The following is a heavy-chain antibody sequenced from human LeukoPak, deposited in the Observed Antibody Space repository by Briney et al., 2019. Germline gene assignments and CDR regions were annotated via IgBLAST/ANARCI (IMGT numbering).Heavy chain of an antibody. CDR3: AREPVDTAMVTLYYGMDV. Sequence: GASVKVSCKASGYTFTSYYMHWVRQAPGQGLEWMGIINPSGGSTSYAQKFQGRVTMTRDTSTSTVYMELSSLRSEDTAVYYCAREPVDTAMVTLYYGMDVWGQGTTVTVSS. J-gene: IGHJ6*02. CDR2: INPSGGST. V-gene: IGHV1-46*01. D-gene: IGHD5-18*01. CDR1: GYTFTSYY.